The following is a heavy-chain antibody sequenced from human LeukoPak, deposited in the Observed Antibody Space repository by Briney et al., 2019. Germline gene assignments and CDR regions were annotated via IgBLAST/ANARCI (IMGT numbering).Heavy chain of an antibody. V-gene: IGHV1-8*03. D-gene: IGHD5-18*01. Sequence: ASVTVSCKASGYTFTSYYMHWVRQAPGQGLEWMGWMNPNSGNTAYAQKLQGRVTITRNNSISTAYMELSSLRSEDTAVYYCARGRDVDTAMRRSLRRREVIDYWGQGTLVTVSS. CDR2: MNPNSGNT. CDR3: ARGRDVDTAMRRSLRRREVIDY. J-gene: IGHJ4*02. CDR1: GYTFTSYY.